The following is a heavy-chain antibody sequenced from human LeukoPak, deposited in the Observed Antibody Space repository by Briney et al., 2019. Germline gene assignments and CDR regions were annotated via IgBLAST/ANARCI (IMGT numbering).Heavy chain of an antibody. V-gene: IGHV3-21*01. CDR1: GFTFSSYS. CDR3: ARDLRAGRHQYYFDY. CDR2: ISSSSSYI. Sequence: GGSLRLSCAASGFTFSSYSMNWVRQAPGKGLEWVSSISSSSSYIYYADSVKGRFTISRDNAKNSLYLQMNSLRAEDTAVYYCARDLRAGRHQYYFDYWGQGTLVTVSS. J-gene: IGHJ4*02.